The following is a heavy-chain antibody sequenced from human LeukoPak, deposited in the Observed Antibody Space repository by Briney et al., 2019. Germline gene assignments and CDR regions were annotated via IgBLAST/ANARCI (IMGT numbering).Heavy chain of an antibody. CDR2: IKSKSDGGTI. V-gene: IGHV3-15*01. D-gene: IGHD2-15*01. CDR1: GFTFSDAW. CDR3: TTRRQDGW. Sequence: GGSLRLSCVGSGFTFSDAWMSWVRQAPGKGLEWVGRIKSKSDGGTIDYAAPVKGRFTIPRDDSRNTLYLQMNSLKTEDTAVYYCTTRRQDGWWGQGTLVTVS. J-gene: IGHJ4*02.